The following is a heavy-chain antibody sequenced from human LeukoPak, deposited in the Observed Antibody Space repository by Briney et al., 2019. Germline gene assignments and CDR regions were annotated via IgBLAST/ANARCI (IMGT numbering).Heavy chain of an antibody. CDR2: IKRDESEK. Sequence: GGSLRLSCAASAFTYSNYCRSWVRQAPGKGLEWVANIKRDESEKFYVDSVKGRFTISRDNAKNSMFLQMNSLRAEDTAVYYWARLYSGSVRVFDSWGQGTLVTVSS. CDR1: AFTYSNYC. D-gene: IGHD6-19*01. CDR3: ARLYSGSVRVFDS. V-gene: IGHV3-7*01. J-gene: IGHJ4*02.